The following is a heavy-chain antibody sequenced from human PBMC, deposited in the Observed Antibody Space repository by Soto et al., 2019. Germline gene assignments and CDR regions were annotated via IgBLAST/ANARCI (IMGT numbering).Heavy chain of an antibody. CDR3: ARDLRFRRFYGMDV. J-gene: IGHJ6*02. CDR2: IYYSGST. D-gene: IGHD3-3*01. V-gene: IGHV4-31*03. Sequence: QVQLQESGPGLVKPSQTLSLTCTVSGGSISSGGYYWSWIRQHPGKGLEWIGYIYYSGSTSYNPPLTSRVTLSVDTSTKQFSLKLSSVTAADTAVYYRARDLRFRRFYGMDVWGPGTTVTVSS. CDR1: GGSISSGGYY.